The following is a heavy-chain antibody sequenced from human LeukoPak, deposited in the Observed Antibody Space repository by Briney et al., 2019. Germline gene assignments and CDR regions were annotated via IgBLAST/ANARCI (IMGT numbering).Heavy chain of an antibody. J-gene: IGHJ5*02. CDR1: GFTFSGYS. CDR3: ARYNWFDP. V-gene: IGHV3-21*04. CDR2: ISTSSSYI. Sequence: GGSLRLSCAASGFTFSGYSMNWVRQAPGKGLEWVSSISTSSSYIYYADSVKGRFTISRDNSKNTLYLQMNSLRAEDTAVYYCARYNWFDPWGQGTLVTVSS.